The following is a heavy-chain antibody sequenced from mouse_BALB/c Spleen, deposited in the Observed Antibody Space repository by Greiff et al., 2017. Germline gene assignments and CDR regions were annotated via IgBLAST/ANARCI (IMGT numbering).Heavy chain of an antibody. J-gene: IGHJ3*01. V-gene: IGHV1S81*02. Sequence: QVQLQQSGAELVKPGASVKLSCKASGYTFTSYYMYWVKQRPGQGLEWIGEINPSNGGTNFNEKFKSKATLTVDKSSSTAYMQLSSLTSEDSAVYYCTLAYYRYDWFAYWGQGTLVTVSA. CDR2: INPSNGGT. CDR1: GYTFTSYY. CDR3: TLAYYRYDWFAY. D-gene: IGHD2-14*01.